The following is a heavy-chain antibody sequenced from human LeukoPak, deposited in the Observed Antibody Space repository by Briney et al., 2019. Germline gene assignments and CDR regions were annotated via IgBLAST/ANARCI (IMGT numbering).Heavy chain of an antibody. CDR2: ISYDGSNK. CDR1: GFTFSSYG. J-gene: IGHJ4*02. V-gene: IGHV3-30*18. D-gene: IGHD3-9*01. Sequence: PGRSLRLSCEASGFTFSSYGMHWVRQAPGKGLEWVAVISYDGSNKYYAGSVKGRFTISRDNSKNTLYLQMNSLRAEDTAVYYCAKDRALRHFDWLFRPDYWGQGTLVTVSS. CDR3: AKDRALRHFDWLFRPDY.